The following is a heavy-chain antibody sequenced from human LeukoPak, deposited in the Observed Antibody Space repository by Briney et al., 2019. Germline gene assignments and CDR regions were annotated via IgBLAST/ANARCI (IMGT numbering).Heavy chain of an antibody. Sequence: GGSLRLSCAASGFTVSSNYMSWVRQAPGKGLEWVSVIYSGGSTYYADSVKGRFTISRHNSKNTLYLQMNSLRAEDTAVYSCATSRYCDTTICYRLYGMDVWGQGTTVTVSS. D-gene: IGHD2-2*01. CDR2: IYSGGST. CDR1: GFTVSSNY. CDR3: ATSRYCDTTICYRLYGMDV. J-gene: IGHJ6*02. V-gene: IGHV3-53*04.